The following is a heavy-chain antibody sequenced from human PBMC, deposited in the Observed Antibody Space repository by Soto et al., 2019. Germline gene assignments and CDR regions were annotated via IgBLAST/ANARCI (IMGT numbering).Heavy chain of an antibody. CDR1: GFTVSSNY. D-gene: IGHD6-19*01. Sequence: GSLRLSCAASGFTVSSNYMAWVRQAPGKGLECVSAMYKDGNTYYADSVKGRFTLSRDNSKNTLYLQMNSLRVEDSAVYYCARKTTSVAAAQWGQGT. V-gene: IGHV3-53*01. CDR2: MYKDGNT. CDR3: ARKTTSVAAAQ. J-gene: IGHJ4*02.